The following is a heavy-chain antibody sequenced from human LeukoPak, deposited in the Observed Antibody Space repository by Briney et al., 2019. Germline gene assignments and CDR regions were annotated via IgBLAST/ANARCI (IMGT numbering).Heavy chain of an antibody. CDR1: GFTFSSYS. CDR3: ARDEGSRIAAAGTEGYYFDY. Sequence: GGSLRLSCAASGFTFSSYSMNWVRQAPGKGLEWVSSISSSSSYIYYADSVKGRFTISRDNAKNSLYLQMNSLRAEDTAVYYCARDEGSRIAAAGTEGYYFDYWGQGTLVTVSS. J-gene: IGHJ4*02. CDR2: ISSSSSYI. D-gene: IGHD6-13*01. V-gene: IGHV3-21*01.